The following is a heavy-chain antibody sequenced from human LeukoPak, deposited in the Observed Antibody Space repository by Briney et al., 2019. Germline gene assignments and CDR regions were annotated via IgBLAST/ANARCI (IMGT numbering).Heavy chain of an antibody. V-gene: IGHV3-33*01. D-gene: IGHD3-22*01. Sequence: GGSLRLSCEASGISFSSHGVHWVRQAPGKGLEWLSVIWYDGTNKDYADSVKGRFTISRDNSKNTLYLQMNSLRVEDTALYYCARARNNYDDSGFSALEYWGQGTLVTVSS. CDR2: IWYDGTNK. CDR3: ARARNNYDDSGFSALEY. CDR1: GISFSSHG. J-gene: IGHJ4*02.